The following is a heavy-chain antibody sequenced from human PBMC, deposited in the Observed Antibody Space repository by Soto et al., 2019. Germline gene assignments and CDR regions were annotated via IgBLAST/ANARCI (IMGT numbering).Heavy chain of an antibody. J-gene: IGHJ4*02. CDR1: GFTFSDYY. CDR3: ARVKPDIVVVVAACDY. Sequence: VQLVESGGGLVKPGGSLRLSCAASGFTFSDYYMSWIRQAPGKGLEWVSYISSSGSTIYYADSVKGRFTISRDNSKNSLYPQMNSLRAEDMAVYYCARVKPDIVVVVAACDYWGQGTLVTVSS. CDR2: ISSSGSTI. V-gene: IGHV3-11*01. D-gene: IGHD2-15*01.